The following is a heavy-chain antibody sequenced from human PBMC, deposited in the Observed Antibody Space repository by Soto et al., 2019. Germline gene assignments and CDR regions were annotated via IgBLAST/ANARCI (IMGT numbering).Heavy chain of an antibody. J-gene: IGHJ1*01. CDR2: IYYSGST. CDR3: ARGRMITFGFFLLIGDHRYVHYF. Sequence: TLCDRCTGSGGLTSTGDYFWCCIRQHPGKGLEWIGYIYYSGSTYYNPSLKSRVTISVDTSKNQFSLKLSSVTAADTAVYYCARGRMITFGFFLLIGDHRYVHYF. D-gene: IGHD3-16*01. V-gene: IGHV4-30-4*01. CDR1: GGLTSTGDYF.